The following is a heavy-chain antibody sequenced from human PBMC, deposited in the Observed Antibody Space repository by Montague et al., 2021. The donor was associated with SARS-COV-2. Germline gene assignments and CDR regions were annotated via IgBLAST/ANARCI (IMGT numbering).Heavy chain of an antibody. CDR2: INGASSRT. J-gene: IGHJ5*02. V-gene: IGHV3-11*05. D-gene: IGHD1-26*01. Sequence: SLRLSCAASGFIFSDYNMTWVRQTPGKGLEWISYINGASSRTNYADSVKGRFTISRDNAKNSLFLQMNSLRVEDTAVYYCARGSSLFDPWGQGTMVTISS. CDR1: GFIFSDYN. CDR3: ARGSSLFDP.